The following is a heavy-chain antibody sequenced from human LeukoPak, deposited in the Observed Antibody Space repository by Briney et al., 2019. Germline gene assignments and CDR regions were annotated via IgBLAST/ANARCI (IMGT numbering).Heavy chain of an antibody. D-gene: IGHD2-21*02. CDR3: AKWGPYCVGDYCPALDS. V-gene: IGHV3-7*03. CDR2: IKQDGSKK. CDR1: RFTFSNYW. J-gene: IGHJ4*02. Sequence: GGSLRLSCVASRFTFSNYWMSWVRQAPGKGLEWVANIKQDGSKKRYADSVKSRFTISRDNAKESLYLQLNSLRAEDTAVYYCAKWGPYCVGDYCPALDSWGPGTLVTVSS.